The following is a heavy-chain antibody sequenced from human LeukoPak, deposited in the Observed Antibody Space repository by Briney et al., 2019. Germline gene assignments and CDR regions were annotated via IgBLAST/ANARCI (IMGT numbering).Heavy chain of an antibody. D-gene: IGHD6-6*01. J-gene: IGHJ5*02. Sequence: GGSLRLSCAASGFTFSSYGMSWVRQAPGKGLEWVSAISGSGGSTYYADSVKGRFTISRDNSKNTLYLQMNSLRAEDTAVYYCAKDPQLVWFFWFDPWGQGTLVTVSS. V-gene: IGHV3-23*01. CDR1: GFTFSSYG. CDR2: ISGSGGST. CDR3: AKDPQLVWFFWFDP.